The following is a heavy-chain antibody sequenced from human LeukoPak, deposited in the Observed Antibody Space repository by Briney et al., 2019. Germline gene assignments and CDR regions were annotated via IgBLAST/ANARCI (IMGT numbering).Heavy chain of an antibody. J-gene: IGHJ6*02. V-gene: IGHV3-48*02. D-gene: IGHD2-15*01. CDR3: AREDVVVVAATLYYGMDV. CDR1: GFTFNTYS. CDR2: ISSSSSTI. Sequence: GGSLRLSCAASGFTFNTYSMNWVRQAPGKGLEWVSYISSSSSTIYYADSVKGRFTISRDNAKNSLYLQMNSLRDEDTAVYYCAREDVVVVAATLYYGMDVWGQGTTVTVSS.